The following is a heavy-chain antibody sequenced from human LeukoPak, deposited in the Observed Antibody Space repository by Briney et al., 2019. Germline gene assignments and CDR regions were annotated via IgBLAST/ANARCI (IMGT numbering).Heavy chain of an antibody. CDR3: AKDLGQVGPAGKFDY. D-gene: IGHD2-2*01. Sequence: PGGTLRLSCAASGFTFSNYGMHWVRQAPGKGLEWVVVISHDGSNNNYADSVKGRFTISRDNSKNTLYLQMNSLRVEDTAVYYCAKDLGQVGPAGKFDYWGQGTLVTVSS. J-gene: IGHJ4*02. CDR2: ISHDGSNN. CDR1: GFTFSNYG. V-gene: IGHV3-30*18.